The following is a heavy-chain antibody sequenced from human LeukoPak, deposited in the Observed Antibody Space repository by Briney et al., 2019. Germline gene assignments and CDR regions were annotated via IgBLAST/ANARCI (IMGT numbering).Heavy chain of an antibody. Sequence: GASVKVSCKASGYTFTGYYMHWVRQAPGQGLEWMGWINPNSGGTNYAQKFQGRVTMTRDTSISTAYMELSRLRSDDTAVYYCARALHYYDSSGYYGTRSFDYWGQGTLVTVSS. CDR2: INPNSGGT. D-gene: IGHD3-22*01. CDR1: GYTFTGYY. CDR3: ARALHYYDSSGYYGTRSFDY. V-gene: IGHV1-2*02. J-gene: IGHJ4*02.